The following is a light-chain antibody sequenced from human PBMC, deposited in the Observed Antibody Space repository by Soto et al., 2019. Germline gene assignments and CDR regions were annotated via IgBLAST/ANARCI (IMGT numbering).Light chain of an antibody. CDR1: QHIGID. CDR3: LQHYFYSWT. V-gene: IGKV1-17*01. Sequence: DIQMTQSPSSLSASVGDRVTITFLASQHIGIDLAWYQQKPGKAPQRLIYHTSHLLSGVPSRFSGRGSRTEFTLTINSLQPEDVATYYCLQHYFYSWTFGQGTKVDIK. J-gene: IGKJ1*01. CDR2: HTS.